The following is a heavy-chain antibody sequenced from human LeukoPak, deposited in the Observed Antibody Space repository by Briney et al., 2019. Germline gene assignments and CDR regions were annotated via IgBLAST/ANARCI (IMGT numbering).Heavy chain of an antibody. CDR2: IYHTGST. Sequence: PSETLSLTCTVSGYSIGSGYYWGWIRQPPGKGLEWIGSIYHTGSTYYNPSLKSRVTISVDTSKNQFSLKLSSVTAADTAVYYCARAPIQYHFDYWGQGTLVTVSS. CDR1: GYSIGSGYY. V-gene: IGHV4-38-2*02. J-gene: IGHJ4*02. CDR3: ARAPIQYHFDY. D-gene: IGHD4-11*01.